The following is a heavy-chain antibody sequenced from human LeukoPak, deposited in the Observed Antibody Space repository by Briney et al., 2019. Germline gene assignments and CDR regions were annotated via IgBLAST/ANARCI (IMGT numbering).Heavy chain of an antibody. CDR1: GGSINSYY. Sequence: SETLSLPCTVSGGSINSYYWSWIRQPPGKGLEWIGYIYSSGSTNYNPSLKSRVTISVDTSKNQFSLKLSSVTAADTAVYYCARGYSYYFDYWGQGILVTVSS. V-gene: IGHV4-59*01. J-gene: IGHJ4*02. D-gene: IGHD5-18*01. CDR3: ARGYSYYFDY. CDR2: IYSSGST.